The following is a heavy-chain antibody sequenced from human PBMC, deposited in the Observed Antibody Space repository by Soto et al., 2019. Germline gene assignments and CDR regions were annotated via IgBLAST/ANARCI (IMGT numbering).Heavy chain of an antibody. V-gene: IGHV2-5*02. Sequence: QITLKESGPTLVKPTQTLTLTCTFPGFSLSTSEVGVGWIRQPPGKALEWLALIYWDNDKRYSPSLNSRLTITKDTSKHQVVLTVANVDPVDTATYYCAHTYETTWRNFDYWAQGILVTVSS. D-gene: IGHD3-22*01. J-gene: IGHJ4*02. CDR3: AHTYETTWRNFDY. CDR1: GFSLSTSEVG. CDR2: IYWDNDK.